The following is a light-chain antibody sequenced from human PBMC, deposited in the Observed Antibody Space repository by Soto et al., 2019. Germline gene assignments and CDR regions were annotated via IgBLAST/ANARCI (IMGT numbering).Light chain of an antibody. J-gene: IGKJ5*01. CDR3: QQSYSIPLT. CDR1: QSISSY. V-gene: IGKV1-39*01. Sequence: IQMTQSPSSLSASVGDRVTITCRASQSISSYLNWYQQKPGKAPKLLIYAASSLQSGVPSRFSGSGSGTDFTLSISSLQPEDFATYYCQQSYSIPLTFGGGTRLEIK. CDR2: AAS.